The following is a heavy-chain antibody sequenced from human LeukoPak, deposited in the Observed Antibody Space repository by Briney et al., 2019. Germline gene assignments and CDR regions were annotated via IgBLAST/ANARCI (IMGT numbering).Heavy chain of an antibody. V-gene: IGHV3-72*01. D-gene: IGHD5-18*01. Sequence: GGSLRLSCAASGFSFSSYAMSWVRQAPGEGLEWVGRTRNKAKSYTTDYAASVKGRFTISRDNSKNSLYLQMNSLKTEDTAVYYCARVGYSYGGHYFDYWGQGTLVTVSS. CDR1: GFSFSSYA. CDR2: TRNKAKSYTT. J-gene: IGHJ4*02. CDR3: ARVGYSYGGHYFDY.